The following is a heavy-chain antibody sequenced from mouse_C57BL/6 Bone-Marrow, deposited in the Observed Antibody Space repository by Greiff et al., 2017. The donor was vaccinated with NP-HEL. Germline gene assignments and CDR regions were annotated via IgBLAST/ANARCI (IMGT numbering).Heavy chain of an antibody. Sequence: VQLKQSGAELVRPGASVKLSCTASCFNIKDDYMHWVKQRPEQGLEWIGWIDPENGDTEYASKFQGKATITADTSSNTAYLQLSSLTSEDTAVYYCTQFPVVTTVGRDYWGQGTTLTVSS. J-gene: IGHJ2*01. V-gene: IGHV14-4*01. D-gene: IGHD1-1*01. CDR3: TQFPVVTTVGRDY. CDR1: CFNIKDDY. CDR2: IDPENGDT.